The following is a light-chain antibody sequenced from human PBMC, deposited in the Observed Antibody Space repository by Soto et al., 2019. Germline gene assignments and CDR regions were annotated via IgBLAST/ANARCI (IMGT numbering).Light chain of an antibody. Sequence: DIQMTQSPSSVSASVGDRVTITCRASQGISVWLAWYQQKAGKAPNLLIYKASTLKSGVPSRLSGSGSGTEFTLTISSLQPDDFATYYCQHYNSYSEAFGQGTKVDIK. CDR2: KAS. CDR1: QGISVW. V-gene: IGKV1-5*03. J-gene: IGKJ1*01. CDR3: QHYNSYSEA.